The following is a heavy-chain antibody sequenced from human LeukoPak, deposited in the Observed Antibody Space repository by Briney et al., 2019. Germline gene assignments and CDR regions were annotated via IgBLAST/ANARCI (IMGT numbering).Heavy chain of an antibody. Sequence: SETLSLTCADYGGSFSGYYWSWIRQPPGKGLEWIGEINHSGSTNYNPSLKSRVTISVDTSKNQFSLKLSSVTAADTAVYYCARRPGSGWYGRYFDLWGRGTLVTVSS. D-gene: IGHD6-19*01. CDR1: GGSFSGYY. J-gene: IGHJ2*01. V-gene: IGHV4-34*01. CDR3: ARRPGSGWYGRYFDL. CDR2: INHSGST.